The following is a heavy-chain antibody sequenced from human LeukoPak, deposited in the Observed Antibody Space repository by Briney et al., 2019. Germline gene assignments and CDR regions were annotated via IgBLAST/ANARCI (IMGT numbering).Heavy chain of an antibody. CDR2: ISAYNGNT. D-gene: IGHD3-10*01. Sequence: ASVKVSCKASGYTFTSYGIRWVRQAPGQGLEWMGWISAYNGNTNYAQKLQGRVTMTTDTSTSTAYMELRSLRSDDTAVYYCARGRDVLLWFGEPKPPDYWGQGTLVTVSS. V-gene: IGHV1-18*04. CDR1: GYTFTSYG. CDR3: ARGRDVLLWFGEPKPPDY. J-gene: IGHJ4*02.